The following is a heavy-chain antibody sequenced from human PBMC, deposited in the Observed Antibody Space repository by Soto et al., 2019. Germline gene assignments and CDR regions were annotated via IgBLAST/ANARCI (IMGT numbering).Heavy chain of an antibody. J-gene: IGHJ5*02. CDR2: ISWNSGSI. Sequence: EVQLVESGGGLVQPGRSLRLSCAASGFTFDDYAMHWVRQAPGKGLEWVSGISWNSGSIGYADSVKGRFTISRDNAKKSLYLHRNSLRAEDTALYCCAKETLAAAEFDPWGQGTLVTVSS. D-gene: IGHD6-13*01. CDR3: AKETLAAAEFDP. CDR1: GFTFDDYA. V-gene: IGHV3-9*01.